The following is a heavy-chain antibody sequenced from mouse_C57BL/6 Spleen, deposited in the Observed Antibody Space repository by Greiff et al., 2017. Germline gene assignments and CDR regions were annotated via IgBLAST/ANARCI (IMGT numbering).Heavy chain of an antibody. CDR1: GYTFTSYW. Sequence: QVQLQQPGAELVKPGASVKLSCKASGYTFTSYWMHWVKQRPGQGLEWIGMIHPGSGSTNYNEKFKSKATLTVDKSSSTAYMHISSPTSEESAVYDSARSGIPPVDYWGQGTTLTVSS. CDR3: ARSGIPPVDY. D-gene: IGHD3-1*01. CDR2: IHPGSGST. J-gene: IGHJ2*01. V-gene: IGHV1-64*01.